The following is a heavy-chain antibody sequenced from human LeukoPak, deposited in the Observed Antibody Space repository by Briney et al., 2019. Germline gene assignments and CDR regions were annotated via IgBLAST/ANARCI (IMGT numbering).Heavy chain of an antibody. D-gene: IGHD3/OR15-3a*01. Sequence: SGGSLRLSCAVSGFTFSDTWMSWVRQAPAKGLEWVGLIRSKTDGGTTDCAAPVKGRFIISGDDSKNTLFLQMNSLITEDTAVYYCAKGTSLSRFDPWGQGTLVAVSS. CDR1: GFTFSDTW. V-gene: IGHV3-15*01. J-gene: IGHJ5*02. CDR3: AKGTSLSRFDP. CDR2: IRSKTDGGTT.